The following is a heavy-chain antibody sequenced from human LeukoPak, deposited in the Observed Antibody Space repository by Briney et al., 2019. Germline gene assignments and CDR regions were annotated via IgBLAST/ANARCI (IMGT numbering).Heavy chain of an antibody. Sequence: SETLSLTCTVSGGSINSGGFYWTWIRQHPGKGLEWIGNIYYSGITYNNPSLKSRVTISVDTSKSQFSLKLSSVTAADTAVYYCAGERGEEYSSGWYKTNYFYNWGQGIRVTVSS. V-gene: IGHV4-31*03. J-gene: IGHJ4*02. CDR1: GGSINSGGFY. CDR2: IYYSGIT. D-gene: IGHD6-19*01. CDR3: AGERGEEYSSGWYKTNYFYN.